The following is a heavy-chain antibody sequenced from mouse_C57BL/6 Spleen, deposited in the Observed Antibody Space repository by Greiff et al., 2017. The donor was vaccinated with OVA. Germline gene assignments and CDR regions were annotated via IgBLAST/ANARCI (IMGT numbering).Heavy chain of an antibody. V-gene: IGHV1-82*01. D-gene: IGHD1-1*02. CDR3: ARRYYDYDAMDY. CDR1: GYAFSSSW. J-gene: IGHJ4*01. Sequence: VQLQQSGPELVKPGASVKISCKASGYAFSSSWMNWVKQRPGKGLEWIGRIYPGDGDTNYNGKFKGKATLTADKSSSTAYMQLSSLTSEDSAVYFCARRYYDYDAMDYWGQGTSVTVSS. CDR2: IYPGDGDT.